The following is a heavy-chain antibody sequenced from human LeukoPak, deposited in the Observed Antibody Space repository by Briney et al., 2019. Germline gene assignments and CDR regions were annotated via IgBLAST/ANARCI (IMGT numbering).Heavy chain of an antibody. CDR1: GYTFNSYG. D-gene: IGHD3-3*01. CDR3: ARSYYDFWSGYYPFDY. CDR2: ISAYNGNT. J-gene: IGHJ4*02. Sequence: GASVKVSCKASGYTFNSYGFNWVRQAPGQGLEWMGWISAYNGNTNYAQKLQGRVTMTTDTSTSTAYMELRSLRSDDTAVYYCARSYYDFWSGYYPFDYWGQGTLVTVSS. V-gene: IGHV1-18*01.